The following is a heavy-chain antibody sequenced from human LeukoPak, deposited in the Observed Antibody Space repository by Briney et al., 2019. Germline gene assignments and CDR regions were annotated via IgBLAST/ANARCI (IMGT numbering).Heavy chain of an antibody. CDR2: IRSTSNTI. V-gene: IGHV3-48*03. CDR1: GFTFSSYE. CDR3: ARDFGRWFIDY. J-gene: IGHJ4*02. D-gene: IGHD4-23*01. Sequence: GGSLRLSCAASGFTFSSYEMNWVRQAPGKGLEWVSYIRSTSNTIYYADSVKGRFTISRDNAKNSLYLQMNSLRAEDTAVYYCARDFGRWFIDYWGQGTLVTVSS.